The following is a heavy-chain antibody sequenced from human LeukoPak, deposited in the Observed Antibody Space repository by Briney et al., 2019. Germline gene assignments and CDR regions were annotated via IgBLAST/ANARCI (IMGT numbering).Heavy chain of an antibody. CDR1: GGSISSYY. D-gene: IGHD1-26*01. CDR2: IYTGGST. Sequence: PSETLSLTCTVSGGSISSYYWSWIRQPAGKGLEWIGRIYTGGSTNYNPSLKSRVTMSVDTSKNQFSLKLSSVTAADTAVYYCARDLMWEPRDPTDYWGQGTLVTVSS. V-gene: IGHV4-4*07. J-gene: IGHJ4*02. CDR3: ARDLMWEPRDPTDY.